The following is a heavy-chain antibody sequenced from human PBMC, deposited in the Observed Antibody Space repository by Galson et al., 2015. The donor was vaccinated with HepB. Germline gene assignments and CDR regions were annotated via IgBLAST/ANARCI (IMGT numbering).Heavy chain of an antibody. CDR2: IYYSGST. D-gene: IGHD6-13*01. CDR1: GGSISSSSYY. J-gene: IGHJ4*02. CDR3: ARVRQLVRRSEEFDY. V-gene: IGHV4-39*07. Sequence: SETLSLTCTVSGGSISSSSYYWGWIRQPPGKGLEWIGSIYYSGSTYYNPSLKSRVTISVDTSKNQFSLKLSSVTAADTAVYYCARVRQLVRRSEEFDYWGQGTLVTVSS.